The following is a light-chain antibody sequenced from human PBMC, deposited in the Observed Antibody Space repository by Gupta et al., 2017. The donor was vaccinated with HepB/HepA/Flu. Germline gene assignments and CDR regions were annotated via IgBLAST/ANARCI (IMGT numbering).Light chain of an antibody. Sequence: FPLTQPASISGSPELSITTSCTGTSNEVCNQNYVYCYQQQPGKAPKLMIYDVRKRPSGVSDRFSGSKSGNTATLTISGLQAEDEADYYCSSYTSSIVVVFGGGTKLTVL. CDR3: SSYTSSIVVV. CDR2: DVR. J-gene: IGLJ2*01. V-gene: IGLV2-14*03. CDR1: SNEVCNQNY.